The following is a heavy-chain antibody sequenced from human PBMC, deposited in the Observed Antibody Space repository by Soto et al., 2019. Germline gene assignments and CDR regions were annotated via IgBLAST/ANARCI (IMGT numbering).Heavy chain of an antibody. J-gene: IGHJ6*03. CDR2: ISAYNGNT. D-gene: IGHD4-4*01. CDR1: GYTFTSYG. CDR3: ARCPSTVQYYYYYYMDV. V-gene: IGHV1-18*01. Sequence: ASVKVSCKASGYTFTSYGISWVRQAPGQGLEWMGWISAYNGNTNYAQKLQGRVTMTTDTSTSTAYMELRSLRSDDTAVYYCARCPSTVQYYYYYYMDVWGKGTTVTVSS.